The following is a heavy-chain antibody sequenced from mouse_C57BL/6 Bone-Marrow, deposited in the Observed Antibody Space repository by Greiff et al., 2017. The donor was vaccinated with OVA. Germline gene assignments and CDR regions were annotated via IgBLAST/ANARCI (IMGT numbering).Heavy chain of an antibody. CDR1: GFSLTSYG. Sequence: VKLMESGPGLVAPSQSLSITCTVSGFSLTSYGVDWVRQPPGKGLEWLGVIWGGGGATYNSSLMSRLSIRKDNSKSQVFIKMNSLKTDDTAMYYCAKQGGLLRPDAMDYWGQGTSVTVSS. D-gene: IGHD2-3*01. V-gene: IGHV2-9*01. CDR2: IWGGGGA. CDR3: AKQGGLLRPDAMDY. J-gene: IGHJ4*01.